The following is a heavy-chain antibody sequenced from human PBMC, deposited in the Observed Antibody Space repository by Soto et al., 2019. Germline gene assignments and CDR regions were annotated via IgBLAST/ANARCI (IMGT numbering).Heavy chain of an antibody. CDR3: ARHWDDYGDHYSFDI. V-gene: IGHV3-21*01. CDR2: ISSSSSYI. J-gene: IGHJ3*02. Sequence: GGSLRLSCAASGFTFSSYSMNWVRQAPGKGLEWVSSISSSSSYIYYADSVKGRFTISRDNAKNSLYLQMNSLRAEDTAVYYCARHWDDYGDHYSFDIWGQGTMVTVSS. CDR1: GFTFSSYS. D-gene: IGHD4-17*01.